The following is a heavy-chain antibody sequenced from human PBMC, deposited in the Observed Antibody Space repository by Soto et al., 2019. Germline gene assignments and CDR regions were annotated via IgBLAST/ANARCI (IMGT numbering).Heavy chain of an antibody. D-gene: IGHD2-15*01. CDR2: IFYSGST. Sequence: SETLSLTCTFSGGSISSSSYYWGWIRQPPGKGLEWIGSIFYSGSTYYNPSLKSRVTISVDTSKNQFSLKLSSVTAADTAVYYCATLPPRIVVVVLPIPSWGQGTLVTVSS. V-gene: IGHV4-39*01. CDR1: GGSISSSSYY. J-gene: IGHJ4*02. CDR3: ATLPPRIVVVVLPIPS.